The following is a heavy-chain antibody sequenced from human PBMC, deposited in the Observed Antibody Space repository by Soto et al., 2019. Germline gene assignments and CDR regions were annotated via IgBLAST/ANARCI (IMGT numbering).Heavy chain of an antibody. CDR2: IYQSGRT. CDR3: ATMYYNDRRACLED. J-gene: IGHJ1*01. CDR1: GGSVSSSNW. D-gene: IGHD3-22*01. Sequence: TSETLSLTCAVSGGSVSSSNWWSWVRQPPGKGLEWIGEIYQSGRTNYNPSLKSRVTISVDNTKNQFSLNLKSLTAADTAVYYYATMYYNDRRACLEDRAQGTPVTVSS. V-gene: IGHV4-4*02.